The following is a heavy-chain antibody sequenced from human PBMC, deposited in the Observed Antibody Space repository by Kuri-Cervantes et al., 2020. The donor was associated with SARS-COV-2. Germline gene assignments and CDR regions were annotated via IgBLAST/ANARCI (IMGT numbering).Heavy chain of an antibody. CDR1: GGSISSSSYY. Sequence: GSLRLSCTVSGGSISSSSYYWGWIRQPPGKGLEWIGSIYYSGSTYYNPSLKSRVTISVDTSKNQFSLKLSSVTAADTAVYCCARRGAVAGTVPFFDYWGQGTLVTVSS. D-gene: IGHD6-19*01. CDR3: ARRGAVAGTVPFFDY. V-gene: IGHV4-39*01. J-gene: IGHJ4*02. CDR2: IYYSGST.